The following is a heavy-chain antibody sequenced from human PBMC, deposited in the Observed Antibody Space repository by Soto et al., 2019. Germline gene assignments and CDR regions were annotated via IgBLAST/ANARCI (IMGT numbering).Heavy chain of an antibody. CDR2: IYSGGST. CDR1: GFTVSSNY. V-gene: IGHV3-66*04. Sequence: GGSLRLSCAASGFTVSSNYMSWVRQAPGKGLEWVSVIYSGGSTYYADSVKGRFTISRDNSKNTLYLQMNSLRAEDTAVYYCARHGYNYGGGYFDYWCQGTLVTVSS. CDR3: ARHGYNYGGGYFDY. D-gene: IGHD5-18*01. J-gene: IGHJ4*02.